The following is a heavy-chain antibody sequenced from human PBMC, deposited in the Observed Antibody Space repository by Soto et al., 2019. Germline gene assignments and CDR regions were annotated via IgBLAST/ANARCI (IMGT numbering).Heavy chain of an antibody. CDR3: ARRPGDIGVWYYFDL. D-gene: IGHD2-15*01. V-gene: IGHV1-2*05. J-gene: IGHJ4*02. CDR1: GYTFINYD. CDR2: ISPNSGGT. Sequence: ASVKASCKTSGYTFINYDMHWDRQAPGQGFGWRGRISPNSGGTNYAQKFQGRVSMTWDTSLKAAYMELISLMSDVAVLYYCARRPGDIGVWYYFDLWGERTQVTVSS.